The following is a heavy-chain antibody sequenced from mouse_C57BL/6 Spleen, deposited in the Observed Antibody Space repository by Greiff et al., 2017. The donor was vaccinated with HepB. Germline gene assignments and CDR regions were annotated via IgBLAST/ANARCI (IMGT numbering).Heavy chain of an antibody. V-gene: IGHV1-59*01. CDR1: GYTFTSYW. CDR2: IDPSDSYT. CDR3: ARRFITTVVPYFDY. Sequence: QVQLQQPGAELVRPGTSVKLSCKASGYTFTSYWMHWVKQRPGQGLEWIGVIDPSDSYTNYNQKFKGKATLTVDTSSSTAYMQLSSLTSEDSAVYYCARRFITTVVPYFDYWGQGTTLTVSS. J-gene: IGHJ2*01. D-gene: IGHD1-1*01.